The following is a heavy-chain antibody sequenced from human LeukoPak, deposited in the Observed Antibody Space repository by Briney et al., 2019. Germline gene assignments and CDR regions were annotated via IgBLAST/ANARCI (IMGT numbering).Heavy chain of an antibody. D-gene: IGHD5-24*01. J-gene: IGHJ4*02. CDR2: IYYSGST. CDR3: ARDRLEYYFDY. V-gene: IGHV4-59*12. CDR1: GGSISSYY. Sequence: SETLSLTCTVSGGSISSYYWSWIRQPPGKGLEWIGYIYYSGSTNYNPSLKSRVTISVDKSKNQFSLKLSSVTAADTAVYYCARDRLEYYFDYWGQGTLVTVSS.